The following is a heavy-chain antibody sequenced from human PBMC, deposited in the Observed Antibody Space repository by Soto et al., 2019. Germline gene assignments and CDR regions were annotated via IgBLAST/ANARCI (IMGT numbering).Heavy chain of an antibody. Sequence: ASVKVSCKASEFTFTSSTVQWVRQARGQRLEWIGWIVVGSGNTNYAQKFQERVTITRDMSTSTAYMELSSLRSEDTAVYCCAAADEGWKLALDVWGQGTTVTVSS. CDR2: IVVGSGNT. CDR3: AAADEGWKLALDV. D-gene: IGHD3-3*02. CDR1: EFTFTSST. V-gene: IGHV1-58*01. J-gene: IGHJ6*02.